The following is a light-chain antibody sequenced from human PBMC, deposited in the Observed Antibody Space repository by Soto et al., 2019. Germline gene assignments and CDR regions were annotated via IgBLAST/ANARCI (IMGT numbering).Light chain of an antibody. J-gene: IGKJ1*01. V-gene: IGKV3-20*01. Sequence: EIVLTQSPGTLSLSPGERATLSCRASQSVSSSYLAWYQQKPGQAPRLLIFGESNRATAIPDSFGGSGSGTTFTLTIILREPEDFAVSYRQQYVGSLWPFAKGTKVQL. CDR2: GES. CDR3: QQYVGSLWP. CDR1: QSVSSSY.